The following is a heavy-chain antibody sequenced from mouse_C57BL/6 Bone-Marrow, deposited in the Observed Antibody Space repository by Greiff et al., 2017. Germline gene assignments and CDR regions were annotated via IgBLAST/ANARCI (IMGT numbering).Heavy chain of an antibody. V-gene: IGHV5S21*01. J-gene: IGHJ3*01. Sequence: EVKLVESGEGLVKPGGSLKLSCAASGFTFSSYAMSWVRQTPEKRLEWVAYISSGGDYIYYADTVKGRFTISRDNAKNTLFLQMTSLRSEDTAMYYCARPGFAYWGQGTLVTVSA. CDR2: ISSGGDYI. CDR1: GFTFSSYA. CDR3: ARPGFAY.